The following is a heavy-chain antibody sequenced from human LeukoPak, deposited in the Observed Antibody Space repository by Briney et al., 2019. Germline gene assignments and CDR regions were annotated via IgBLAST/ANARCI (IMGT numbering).Heavy chain of an antibody. CDR3: ARAIAPPGYSSSCYP. CDR2: INPNSGGT. D-gene: IGHD6-13*01. V-gene: IGHV1-2*02. CDR1: GYTFTGYY. Sequence: GASVKVSCKASGYTFTGYYMHWVRQAPGQGLEWMGWINPNSGGTNYAQKFQGRVTMTRDTSISTAYMELSRLRSDDTAVYYCARAIAPPGYSSSCYPWGQGTLVTVSS. J-gene: IGHJ5*02.